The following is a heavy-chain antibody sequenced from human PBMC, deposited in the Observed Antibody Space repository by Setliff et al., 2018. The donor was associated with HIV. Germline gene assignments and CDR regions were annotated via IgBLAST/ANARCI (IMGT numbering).Heavy chain of an antibody. Sequence: GSLKISCKGSGYSFTNYWIGWVRQMPGKGLEWMGIIYPGDSDTRYSPSFQGQVTISADKSISTAYLQWSSLKASDTAMYYCARHGYCSGTSCSEYYYYYGMDVWGQGTTVTVSS. V-gene: IGHV5-51*01. D-gene: IGHD2-2*03. J-gene: IGHJ6*02. CDR3: ARHGYCSGTSCSEYYYYYGMDV. CDR1: GYSFTNYW. CDR2: IYPGDSDT.